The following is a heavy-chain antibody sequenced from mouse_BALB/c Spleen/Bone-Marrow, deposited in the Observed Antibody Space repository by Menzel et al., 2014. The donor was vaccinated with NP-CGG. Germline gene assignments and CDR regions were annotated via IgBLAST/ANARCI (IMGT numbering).Heavy chain of an antibody. CDR2: XXPSDSET. D-gene: IGHD4-1*01. CDR3: ARRERTGMNX. V-gene: IGHV1-52*01. Sequence: VKLQESGAELVRPGASVKLSCKASGYSXTXXXXXWVKXXXXXXXXXXXMXXPSDSETXXXXXXXEKATLXXXKSXXTAYMQLSSPTSEDSAVYYCARRERTGMNXXGQGTTLTVSS. CDR1: GYSXTXXX. J-gene: IGHJ2*01.